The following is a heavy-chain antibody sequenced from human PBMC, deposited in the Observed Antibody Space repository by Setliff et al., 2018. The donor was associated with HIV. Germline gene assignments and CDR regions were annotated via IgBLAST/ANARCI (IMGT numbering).Heavy chain of an antibody. V-gene: IGHV4-59*11. J-gene: IGHJ5*02. D-gene: IGHD3-10*01. CDR3: ARTSGTDRLNWFDP. CDR1: GGSISSHY. CDR2: IYDSGST. Sequence: SETLSLTCTVSGGSISSHYCSWIRQPPGKGLEWIGCIYDSGSTDYNPSLKSRVTISVDTSKNQFSLKLRSVTAADTAVYYCARTSGTDRLNWFDPWGQGTLVTVSS.